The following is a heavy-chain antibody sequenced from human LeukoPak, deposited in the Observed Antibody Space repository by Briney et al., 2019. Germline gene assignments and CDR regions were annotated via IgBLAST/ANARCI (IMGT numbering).Heavy chain of an antibody. CDR2: IYTSGST. J-gene: IGHJ5*02. CDR3: ARVLNEGAMVRGRWFDP. V-gene: IGHV4-61*02. CDR1: GDSISSGSSY. Sequence: PSQTLSLTCTVSGDSISSGSSYWSWIRQPAGKGLEWIGRIYTSGSTSYNPSLKSRVTISVDTSKNLFSLKLSSVTAADTAVYYCARVLNEGAMVRGRWFDPWGQGTLVTVSS. D-gene: IGHD3-10*01.